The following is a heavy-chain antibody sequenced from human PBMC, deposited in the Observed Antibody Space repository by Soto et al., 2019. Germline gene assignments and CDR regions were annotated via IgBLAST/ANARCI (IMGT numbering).Heavy chain of an antibody. D-gene: IGHD2-21*01. Sequence: VGSLRLSCAASGFAFSSDGMHWVRQAPGKGPEWVAVISYDGSNKYYADSVKGRFTISRDNSKNTLYLQMNSLRAEDTAVYYCAKSLFPDHDYYYHYGMDVWGQGTTVTVSS. CDR1: GFAFSSDG. CDR2: ISYDGSNK. CDR3: AKSLFPDHDYYYHYGMDV. J-gene: IGHJ6*02. V-gene: IGHV3-30*18.